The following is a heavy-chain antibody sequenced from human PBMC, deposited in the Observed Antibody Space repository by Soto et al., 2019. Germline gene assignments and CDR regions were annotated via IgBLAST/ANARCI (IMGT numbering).Heavy chain of an antibody. J-gene: IGHJ6*02. Sequence: QVQLVQSGAEVKKPGASVKVSCKASGYTFTSYGISWVRQAPGQGLEWMGWISAYNGNTNYAQKLQGRVTMTTDTATSTAYMELWSLRSDDTAVYYCARAPIVLMVYDHGMDVWGQGTTVTVSS. CDR1: GYTFTSYG. V-gene: IGHV1-18*01. CDR2: ISAYNGNT. D-gene: IGHD2-8*01. CDR3: ARAPIVLMVYDHGMDV.